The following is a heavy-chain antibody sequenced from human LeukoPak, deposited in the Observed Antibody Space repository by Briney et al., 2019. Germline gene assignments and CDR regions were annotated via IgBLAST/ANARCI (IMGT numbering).Heavy chain of an antibody. Sequence: ASVKVSCKTSVYTFTAYYMHWVRQAPGQGLEWMGWINPNSGGSNYAQKFQGGVTMTSDTSIKTAYMELSRLISDDTAVYYCAGDGYNSRRFFDYWGQGTLVTVSS. V-gene: IGHV1-2*02. CDR2: INPNSGGS. D-gene: IGHD5-24*01. J-gene: IGHJ4*02. CDR1: VYTFTAYY. CDR3: AGDGYNSRRFFDY.